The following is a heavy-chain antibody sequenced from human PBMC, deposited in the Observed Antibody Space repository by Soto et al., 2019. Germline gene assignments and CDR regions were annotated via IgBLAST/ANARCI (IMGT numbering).Heavy chain of an antibody. V-gene: IGHV4-59*01. CDR3: ARAPRGNYGYPSYFDY. J-gene: IGHJ4*02. CDR1: GCSISRYY. D-gene: IGHD3-10*01. Sequence: PSQTLSLTCTVSGCSISRYYWSWIRQPPGKGLEWIGYIYYSGSTNYNPSLKSRVTISVDTSKNQFSLKLSSVTAADTAVYYCARAPRGNYGYPSYFDYWGQGTLVTVSS. CDR2: IYYSGST.